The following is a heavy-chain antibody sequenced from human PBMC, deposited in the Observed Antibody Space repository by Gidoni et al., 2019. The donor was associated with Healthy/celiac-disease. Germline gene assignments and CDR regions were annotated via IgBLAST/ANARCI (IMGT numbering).Heavy chain of an antibody. CDR1: GFTFDDYA. V-gene: IGHV3-9*01. D-gene: IGHD3-22*01. CDR3: AKARSLITYGDAFDI. Sequence: EVQLVESGGGLVQPGRSLRLSCAASGFTFDDYAMHWVRQAPGKGLEWVSCISWNSGSIGYADSVKGRFTISRDNAKNSLYLQMNSLRAEDTALYYCAKARSLITYGDAFDIWGQGTMVTVSS. J-gene: IGHJ3*02. CDR2: ISWNSGSI.